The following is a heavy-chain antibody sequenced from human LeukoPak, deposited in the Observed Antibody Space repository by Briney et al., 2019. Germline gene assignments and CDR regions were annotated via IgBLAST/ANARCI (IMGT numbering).Heavy chain of an antibody. Sequence: PGGSLRLSCAASGFTFSSYSMNWVRQAPGKGLEWVSSISSSSGYIYYADSVKGRFTISRDNAKNSLYLQMNSLRAEDTAVYYCARERYYYDSSGHSPVYWFDPWGQGTLVTVSS. J-gene: IGHJ5*02. D-gene: IGHD3-22*01. CDR1: GFTFSSYS. CDR3: ARERYYYDSSGHSPVYWFDP. CDR2: ISSSSGYI. V-gene: IGHV3-21*01.